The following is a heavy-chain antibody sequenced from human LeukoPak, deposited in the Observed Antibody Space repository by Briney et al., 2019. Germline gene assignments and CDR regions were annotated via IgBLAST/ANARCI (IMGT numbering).Heavy chain of an antibody. V-gene: IGHV3-30*18. CDR1: GFTFSSFG. J-gene: IGHJ4*02. CDR3: AKGRGTTVTSAANY. D-gene: IGHD4-17*01. CDR2: ISYDGNNK. Sequence: GGSLRLSCAASGFTFSSFGMHWVRQAPGKGLEWMAVISYDGNNKYYADSLKDRFTISRDNSKNTLSLQMNSLRAEDTAVYYCAKGRGTTVTSAANYWGQGTLVTVSS.